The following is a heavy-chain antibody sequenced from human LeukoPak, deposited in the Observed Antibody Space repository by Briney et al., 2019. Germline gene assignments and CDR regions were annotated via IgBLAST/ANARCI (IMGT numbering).Heavy chain of an antibody. CDR2: IIPIFGTA. J-gene: IGHJ4*02. V-gene: IGHV1-69*06. D-gene: IGHD5-18*01. CDR3: AREGYSYGYDY. Sequence: SVKVSCKASGGTFSSLAISWVRQAPGQGLEWMGGIIPIFGTANYAQKFQGRVTITADKSTSTAYMELSSLRSEDTAVYYCAREGYSYGYDYWGQGTLVTVSS. CDR1: GGTFSSLA.